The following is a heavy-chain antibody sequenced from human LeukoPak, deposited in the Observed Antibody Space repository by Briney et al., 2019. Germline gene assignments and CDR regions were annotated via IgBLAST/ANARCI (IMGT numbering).Heavy chain of an antibody. V-gene: IGHV4-34*01. J-gene: IGHJ4*02. CDR1: GGSFSGYY. D-gene: IGHD5-18*01. CDR3: ARGGGYSYGFIGIPFDY. CDR2: INHSGST. Sequence: SETLSLTCAVYGGSFSGYYWSWIRQPPGKGLEWIGEINHSGSTNYNPSLKSRVTMSVDTSKNQFSLKLSSVTAADTAVYYCARGGGYSYGFIGIPFDYWGQGTLVTVSS.